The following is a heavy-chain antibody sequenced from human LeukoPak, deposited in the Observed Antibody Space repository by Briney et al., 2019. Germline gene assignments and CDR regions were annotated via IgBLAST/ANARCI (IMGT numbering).Heavy chain of an antibody. CDR2: ISTRSSTI. CDR1: GFTFSDYY. J-gene: IGHJ4*02. Sequence: PGGSLRLSCVASGFTFSDYYMSWIRQAPGKGLEWLSYISTRSSTICYADSVKGRFTISRDNAKNSLYLQMNSLRAEDTAVYYCARDSSLGVATIYYFDYWGQGTLVTVSS. CDR3: ARDSSLGVATIYYFDY. V-gene: IGHV3-11*04. D-gene: IGHD5-12*01.